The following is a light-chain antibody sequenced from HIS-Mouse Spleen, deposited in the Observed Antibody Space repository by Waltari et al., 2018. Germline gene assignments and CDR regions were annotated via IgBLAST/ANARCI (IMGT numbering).Light chain of an antibody. CDR3: CSYAGSSTWV. J-gene: IGLJ3*02. V-gene: IGLV2-23*01. CDR2: EGS. Sequence: QSALTQPASVSGSPGQSITISCTGTSSDVGSYNLVSWYQQHQGKAPKLMIYEGSKRPSGVSNRFSGSKSGNTASLTISWLQAEDEADYYCCSYAGSSTWVFGGGTKLTVL. CDR1: SSDVGSYNL.